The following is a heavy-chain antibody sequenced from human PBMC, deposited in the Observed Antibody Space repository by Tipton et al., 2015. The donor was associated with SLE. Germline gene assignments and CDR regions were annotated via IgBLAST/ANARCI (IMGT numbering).Heavy chain of an antibody. Sequence: QLVQSGGGVVQPGRSLRLSCAASGFTFSSYGMHWVRQAPGKGLEWVAVIWYDGRNKYYADSVKGRFAISRDDSKNTLYPQMNSLRAEDTAVYYCAREISSGAFDYWGRGILVTVSS. V-gene: IGHV3-33*08. J-gene: IGHJ4*02. CDR1: GFTFSSYG. D-gene: IGHD2-8*02. CDR2: IWYDGRNK. CDR3: AREISSGAFDY.